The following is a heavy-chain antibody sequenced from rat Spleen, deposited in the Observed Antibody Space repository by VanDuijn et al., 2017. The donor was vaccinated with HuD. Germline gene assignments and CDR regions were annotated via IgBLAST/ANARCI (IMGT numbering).Heavy chain of an antibody. CDR3: ASCYDGTYYYFDY. CDR1: GYSITSNY. Sequence: EVQLQESGPGLVKPSQSLSLTCSVTGYSITSNYWGWIRKFPGNKMEWMGYISYSGRTSYNPSLKSRIPLTRDTSKNQFFLQVNSVTTEDTATYYCASCYDGTYYYFDYWGQGVMVTVSS. D-gene: IGHD1-12*02. CDR2: ISYSGRT. J-gene: IGHJ2*01. V-gene: IGHV3-1*01.